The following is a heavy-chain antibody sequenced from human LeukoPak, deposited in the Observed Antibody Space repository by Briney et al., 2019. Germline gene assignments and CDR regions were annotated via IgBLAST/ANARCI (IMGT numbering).Heavy chain of an antibody. CDR1: AFTFSSYA. CDR3: ARQGDYYDSSGYYYNVVDY. J-gene: IGHJ4*02. D-gene: IGHD3-22*01. CDR2: ISSSSSTI. Sequence: PGGSLRLSCAASAFTFSSYAMSWVRQAPGKGLEWVSYISSSSSTIYYADSVKGRFTISRDNAKKSLYLQMNSLRAEDTAVYYCARQGDYYDSSGYYYNVVDYWGQGTLVTVSS. V-gene: IGHV3-48*01.